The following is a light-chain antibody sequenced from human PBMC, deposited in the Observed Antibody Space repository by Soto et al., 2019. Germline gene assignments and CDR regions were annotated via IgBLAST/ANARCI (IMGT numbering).Light chain of an antibody. CDR2: AAS. J-gene: IGKJ1*01. Sequence: DIQMTQSPSSVSASVGDTVTITCRASQSVSRSLNWYQQKTGQAPKLLIYAASTLHSGVPSRFSGSGSGTEFTLTISSLQPEDFATYYCQQNAIVPPWTFGQGTKVDIK. CDR3: QQNAIVPPWT. CDR1: QSVSRS. V-gene: IGKV1-39*01.